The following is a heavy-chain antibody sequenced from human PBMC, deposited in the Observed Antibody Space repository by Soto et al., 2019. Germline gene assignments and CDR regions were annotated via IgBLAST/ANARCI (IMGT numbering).Heavy chain of an antibody. CDR1: GGTFSSYA. J-gene: IGHJ5*02. Sequence: GASVKVSCKASGGTFSSYAISWVRQAPGQGLEWMGGIIPIFGTANYAQKFQGRVTITADESTSTAYMELSSLRSEDTAVYYCARGKSPHSSSWYFTGDPWFDPLGQGTLLPV. D-gene: IGHD6-13*01. CDR2: IIPIFGTA. V-gene: IGHV1-69*13. CDR3: ARGKSPHSSSWYFTGDPWFDP.